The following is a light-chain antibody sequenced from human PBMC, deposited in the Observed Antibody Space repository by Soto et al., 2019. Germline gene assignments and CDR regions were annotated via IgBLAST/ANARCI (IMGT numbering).Light chain of an antibody. V-gene: IGKV4-1*01. Sequence: DIVMTQSPDSLAVSLGERATINCKSSQSVLYSSNNKNYLAWYQQKPGQPPKLLIYWASTRESGVPDRFSRSGSGRDCTLTINSLQAEDVAVYYCQQYYSSPVAFGPGTKVDIK. CDR3: QQYYSSPVA. J-gene: IGKJ3*01. CDR2: WAS. CDR1: QSVLYSSNNKNY.